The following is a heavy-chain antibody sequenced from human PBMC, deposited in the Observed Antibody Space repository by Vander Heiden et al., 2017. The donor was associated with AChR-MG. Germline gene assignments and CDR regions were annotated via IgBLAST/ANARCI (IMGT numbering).Heavy chain of an antibody. D-gene: IGHD5-18*01. CDR3: VRGRRWLQRSFDY. V-gene: IGHV4-34*01. CDR1: GGSFSGYY. Sequence: QVQLQQWGAGLLNPSETLSLTCAVDGGSFSGYYWTWIRQPPGKGLEWIGEITHSGSTNYNPSLKSRVTISVDTSKNQFSLKLSSVTAADTAVYYCVRGRRWLQRSFDYWGQGTLVTVSS. J-gene: IGHJ4*02. CDR2: ITHSGST.